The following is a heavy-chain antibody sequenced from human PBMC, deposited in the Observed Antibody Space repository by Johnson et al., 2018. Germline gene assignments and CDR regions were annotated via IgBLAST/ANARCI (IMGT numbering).Heavy chain of an antibody. J-gene: IGHJ6*02. CDR3: AKEQDLPSRGYYGMDV. V-gene: IGHV3-53*01. Sequence: VQLVESGGGLIQXGGSLRLSCAASGFTVSSNYMSWVRQAPGKGLEWVSVIYSGGSTYYADPVKGRFTISRDNSKNTLYLKMNSRRAEDTGVYYGAKEQDLPSRGYYGMDVWGQGTTVTVSS. CDR2: IYSGGST. CDR1: GFTVSSNY.